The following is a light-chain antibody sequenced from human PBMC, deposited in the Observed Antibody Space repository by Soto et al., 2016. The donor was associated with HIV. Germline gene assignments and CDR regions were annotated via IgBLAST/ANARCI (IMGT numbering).Light chain of an antibody. CDR2: AAS. V-gene: IGKV1-NL1*01. CDR3: QQYYSTPIT. CDR1: QGISSW. J-gene: IGKJ5*01. Sequence: DIQMTQSPSSVSASVGDRVTITCRASQGISSWLAWYQQKPGKAPKLLLYAASRLESGVPSRFSGSGSGTDYTLTISSLQPEDFATYYCQQYYSTPITFGQGTRLEIK.